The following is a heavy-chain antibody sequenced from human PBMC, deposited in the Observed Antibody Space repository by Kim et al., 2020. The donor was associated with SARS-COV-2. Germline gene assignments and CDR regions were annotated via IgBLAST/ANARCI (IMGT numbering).Heavy chain of an antibody. Sequence: SETLSLSCAVSGDSIDNFNFYWDWVRQSPGKALEWIGSIFYTGQPYYSPSLKSRVTLLLDTSERHFSLTLASVTSTDSGVYFCARRRGSCSSGCDWFDS. D-gene: IGHD3-10*01. J-gene: IGHJ5*01. CDR1: GDSIDNFNFY. V-gene: IGHV4-39*02. CDR2: IFYTGQP. CDR3: ARRRGSCSSGCDWFDS.